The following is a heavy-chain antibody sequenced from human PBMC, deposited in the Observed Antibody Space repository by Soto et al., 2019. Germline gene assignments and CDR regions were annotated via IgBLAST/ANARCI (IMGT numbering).Heavy chain of an antibody. CDR3: ARGWSSSGWTLNWFDP. D-gene: IGHD6-19*01. Sequence: SETLSLTCAVSGGSIRSGGYSWSWLRQPPGKGLEWIGYIYHSGSTYYNPSLKSRVTMSVDRSKNQFSLKLSSVTAADTAVYYCARGWSSSGWTLNWFDPWGQGTLVTVSS. V-gene: IGHV4-30-2*01. CDR1: GGSIRSGGYS. J-gene: IGHJ5*02. CDR2: IYHSGST.